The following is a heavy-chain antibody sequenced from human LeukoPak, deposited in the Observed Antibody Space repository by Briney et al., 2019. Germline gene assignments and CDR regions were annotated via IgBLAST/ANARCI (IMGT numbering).Heavy chain of an antibody. J-gene: IGHJ6*03. CDR1: GYSISSGYY. Sequence: SETLSLTCTVSGYSISSGYYWGWIRQPPGKGLEWMGSIYHSGSTYYNPSLKSRVLISVDTSKNQFSLKLSYVTAAATAVYYCARGRGRSWYDHYYYYYYMDVWGKGPTVTVSS. D-gene: IGHD6-13*01. CDR2: IYHSGST. V-gene: IGHV4-38-2*02. CDR3: ARGRGRSWYDHYYYYYYMDV.